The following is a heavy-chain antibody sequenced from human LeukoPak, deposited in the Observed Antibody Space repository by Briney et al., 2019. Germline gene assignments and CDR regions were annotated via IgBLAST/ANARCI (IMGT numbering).Heavy chain of an antibody. J-gene: IGHJ6*03. V-gene: IGHV1-69-2*01. CDR2: VDPDDGET. CDR3: ATNVIAARLELHYYYYMDV. D-gene: IGHD6-6*01. CDR1: GYSFTDYY. Sequence: ASVKVSCKASGYSFTDYYIHWVQEAPGKGLEWVGHVDPDDGETIYAGKFQGRVTMTADTSTDTAYMELSSLRSEDTAVYYCATNVIAARLELHYYYYMDVWGKGTTVTVSS.